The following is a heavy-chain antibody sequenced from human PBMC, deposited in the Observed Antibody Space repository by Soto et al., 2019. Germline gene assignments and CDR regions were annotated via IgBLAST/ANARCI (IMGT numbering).Heavy chain of an antibody. CDR1: GFSLTNDGVG. J-gene: IGHJ5*02. Sequence: QITLKESGPTVVKPTQTLTLTCTFSGFSLTNDGVGVGWIRQPPGKAPEWLALIYWDDDTRYSPSLRSRLTITKASSKNQVVLTRTNMDPVDTATYFCAHSSLHYKKWFDPWGQGTLVTVSS. D-gene: IGHD1-20*01. CDR2: IYWDDDT. CDR3: AHSSLHYKKWFDP. V-gene: IGHV2-5*02.